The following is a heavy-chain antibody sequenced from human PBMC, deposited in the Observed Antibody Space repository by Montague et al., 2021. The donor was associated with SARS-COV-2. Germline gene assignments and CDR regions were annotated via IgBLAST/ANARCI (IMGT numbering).Heavy chain of an antibody. CDR3: AHKRSGWSIEFGF. D-gene: IGHD6-19*01. CDR1: GFSLSTSGVD. V-gene: IGHV2-5*01. CDR2: IYWNDDK. J-gene: IGHJ4*02. Sequence: PALVKPTQTLTLTCSFSGFSLSTSGVDVGWIRQPPGKAPECLAVIYWNDDKRYRPSLKSRITVTKDSSKNQVVLTMTNMDPVDTAMYYCAHKRSGWSIEFGFWGQGALVIVSS.